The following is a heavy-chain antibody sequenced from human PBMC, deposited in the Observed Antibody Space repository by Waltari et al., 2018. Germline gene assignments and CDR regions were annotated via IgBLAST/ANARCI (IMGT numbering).Heavy chain of an antibody. V-gene: IGHV4-34*01. CDR2: INHSGST. D-gene: IGHD2-2*01. J-gene: IGHJ6*03. CDR1: GGSFSGYY. Sequence: QVQLQQWGAGLLKPSETLSLTCAVYGGSFSGYYWRWLRQPPGKGLEWIGEINHSGSTNYNPSLKSRVTISVDTSKNQFSLKLSSVTAADTAVYYCARGQGRSRTRYYYYYMDVWGKGTTVTVSS. CDR3: ARGQGRSRTRYYYYYMDV.